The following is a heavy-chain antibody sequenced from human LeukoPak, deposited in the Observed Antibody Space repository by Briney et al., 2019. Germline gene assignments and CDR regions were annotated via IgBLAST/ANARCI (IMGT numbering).Heavy chain of an antibody. CDR3: ARGRYSSSWYRD. J-gene: IGHJ4*02. CDR1: GGSFSGYY. D-gene: IGHD6-13*01. V-gene: IGHV4-34*01. CDR2: INHSGST. Sequence: SETLSLTCTVYGGSFSGYYWSWIRQPPGKGLEWIGEINHSGSTNYNPSLKSRVTISVDTSKNQFSLKLSSVTAADTAVYYCARGRYSSSWYRDWGQGTLVTVSS.